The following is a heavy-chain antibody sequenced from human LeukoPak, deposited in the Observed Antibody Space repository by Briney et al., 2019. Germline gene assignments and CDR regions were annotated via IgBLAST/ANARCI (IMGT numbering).Heavy chain of an antibody. J-gene: IGHJ4*02. D-gene: IGHD6-19*01. CDR3: ARIEAVAGTGGDY. Sequence: GGSLRLSCAASGFTFSSYSMNWVRQAPGKGLEWVSSISSSSSYIYYADSVKGRFTISRDNAKNSLYLQMNSLRAEDTAVYYCARIEAVAGTGGDYWRQGTLVTVSS. CDR2: ISSSSSYI. CDR1: GFTFSSYS. V-gene: IGHV3-21*01.